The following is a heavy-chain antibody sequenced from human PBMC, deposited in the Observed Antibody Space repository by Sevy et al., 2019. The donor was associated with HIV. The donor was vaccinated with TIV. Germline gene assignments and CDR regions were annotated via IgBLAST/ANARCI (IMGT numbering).Heavy chain of an antibody. CDR3: ATEKGTVTILSAFDI. D-gene: IGHD4-17*01. CDR1: GGSFSTYS. CDR2: IYDSGHT. J-gene: IGHJ3*02. V-gene: IGHV4-59*01. Sequence: SETLSLTCTVSGGSFSTYSWNWIRQSPGKGLEWIGYIYDSGHTNYNPSLKSRVTISVDTSKNQFSLKLNSVTAADTAVYYCATEKGTVTILSAFDIWGQGTRVTVSS.